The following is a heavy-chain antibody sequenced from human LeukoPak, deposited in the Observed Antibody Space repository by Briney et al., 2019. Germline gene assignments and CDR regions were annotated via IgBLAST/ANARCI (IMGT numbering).Heavy chain of an antibody. Sequence: GGSLRLSCAASGFTFSTYWMHWVRQAPGKGLVWVSRINTDGSTTSYADSVKGRFTVSRDNAKNTLYLQMNSLRAEDTAVYYCARRGYSYGYDFDYWGQGTLVTVSS. J-gene: IGHJ4*02. CDR3: ARRGYSYGYDFDY. V-gene: IGHV3-74*01. D-gene: IGHD5-18*01. CDR1: GFTFSTYW. CDR2: INTDGSTT.